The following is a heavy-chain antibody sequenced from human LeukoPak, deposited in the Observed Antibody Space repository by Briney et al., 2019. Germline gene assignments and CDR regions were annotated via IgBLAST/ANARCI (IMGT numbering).Heavy chain of an antibody. CDR3: VGMSEYYDSSGYYYAEGY. V-gene: IGHV4-4*02. J-gene: IGHJ4*02. CDR1: GGSISSSNW. Sequence: SGTLSLTCAVSGGSISSSNWWSWVRQPPGKGLEWIGEIYHSGSTNYNPSLKSRVTISVDKSKNQFSLELSSVTAADTAVYYCVGMSEYYDSSGYYYAEGYWGQGTLVTVSS. D-gene: IGHD3-22*01. CDR2: IYHSGST.